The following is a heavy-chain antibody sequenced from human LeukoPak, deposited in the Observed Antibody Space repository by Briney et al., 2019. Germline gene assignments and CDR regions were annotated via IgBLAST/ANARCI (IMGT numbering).Heavy chain of an antibody. CDR3: ARSSLTYYYDSSGYYGFDY. CDR1: GYTFTSYD. J-gene: IGHJ4*02. D-gene: IGHD3-22*01. Sequence: ASVKVSCKASGYTFTSYDINWVRQATGQGLEWMGWMNPNSGNTGYAQKFQGRVTITRNTSISTAYMELSSLRSEDTAVYYCARSSLTYYYDSSGYYGFDYWGQGTLVTVSS. V-gene: IGHV1-8*03. CDR2: MNPNSGNT.